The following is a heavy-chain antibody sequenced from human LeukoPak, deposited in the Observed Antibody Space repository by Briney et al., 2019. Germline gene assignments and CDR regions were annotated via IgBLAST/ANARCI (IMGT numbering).Heavy chain of an antibody. CDR1: GGSISTYY. CDR2: IYHSGST. CDR3: ARGGAARLHFQN. D-gene: IGHD6-6*01. V-gene: IGHV4-59*01. J-gene: IGHJ1*01. Sequence: PSETLSLTCTVSGGSISTYYWSWIRQPPGKGLEWIGYIYHSGSTNYNPSLQSRVTISVDTSKNQFSLNLNSVTAADTAVYYCARGGAARLHFQNWGQGTLVTVSS.